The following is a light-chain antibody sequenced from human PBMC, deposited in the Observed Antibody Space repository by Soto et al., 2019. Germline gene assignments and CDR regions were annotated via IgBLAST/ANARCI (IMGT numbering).Light chain of an antibody. V-gene: IGLV1-44*01. J-gene: IGLJ2*01. Sequence: QAVVTQPPSASGTPGQRVTISGSGSGSSIGTNTVNWYRQLPGTTPKLLIYGDNQRPSGVPDRFSGSKSGTSASLAISGLQSEDEAEYYCAAWDGSLNNVLFGGGTKVTVL. CDR3: AAWDGSLNNVL. CDR1: GSSIGTNT. CDR2: GDN.